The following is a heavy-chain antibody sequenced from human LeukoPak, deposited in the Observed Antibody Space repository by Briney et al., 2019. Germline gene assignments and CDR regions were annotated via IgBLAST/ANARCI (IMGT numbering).Heavy chain of an antibody. Sequence: GGSLRLSCAASGFAFSSYEMNWVRQAPGKGLEWVSYISSSGSTIYYADSVKGRFTISRDNAKNSLYLQMNSLRAEDTAVYYCARVQRRLGELSSPTDYWGQGTLVTVSS. J-gene: IGHJ4*02. V-gene: IGHV3-48*03. CDR2: ISSSGSTI. D-gene: IGHD3-16*02. CDR1: GFAFSSYE. CDR3: ARVQRRLGELSSPTDY.